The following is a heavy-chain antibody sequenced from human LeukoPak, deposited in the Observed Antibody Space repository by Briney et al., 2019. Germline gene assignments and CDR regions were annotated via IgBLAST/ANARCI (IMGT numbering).Heavy chain of an antibody. Sequence: AGGSLRLSCAASGFTFSSYGMHWVRQAPGKGLEWVAFIRYDGSNKYYADSVKGRFTISRDNSKNTLYLQMNSLRAEDTAVYYCAKEPSYGGNISDRDYWGQGTLVTVSS. CDR2: IRYDGSNK. V-gene: IGHV3-30*02. D-gene: IGHD4-23*01. CDR1: GFTFSSYG. J-gene: IGHJ4*02. CDR3: AKEPSYGGNISDRDY.